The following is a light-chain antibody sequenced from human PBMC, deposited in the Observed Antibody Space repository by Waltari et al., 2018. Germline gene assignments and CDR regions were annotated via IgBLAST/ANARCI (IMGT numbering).Light chain of an antibody. J-gene: IGKJ4*01. CDR3: QQYNSYSLLS. Sequence: DIQMTQSPSTLSASVGDRVIISCRASQSISNWLAWSQQKTGKAPKLLVYKSSTLESGVPSRFSGSGSGTEFTLTISSLQPEDFATYYCQQYNSYSLLSFGGGTKVEIK. CDR1: QSISNW. CDR2: KSS. V-gene: IGKV1-5*03.